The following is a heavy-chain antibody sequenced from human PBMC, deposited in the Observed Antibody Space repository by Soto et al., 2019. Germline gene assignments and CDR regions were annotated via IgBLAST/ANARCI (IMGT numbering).Heavy chain of an antibody. V-gene: IGHV3-23*01. Sequence: EAQMLESGGGSVQPGGSLRLSCAASGFTFSTYAVAWVRQSPGKGLEWVSSVSASGGDTWYADSVKGRFTISRDNPKNALYLQMNSLRVEDTAVYYCARRPTATASWGQGTLVTVSS. CDR1: GFTFSTYA. CDR3: ARRPTATAS. CDR2: VSASGGDT. D-gene: IGHD1-1*01. J-gene: IGHJ5*02.